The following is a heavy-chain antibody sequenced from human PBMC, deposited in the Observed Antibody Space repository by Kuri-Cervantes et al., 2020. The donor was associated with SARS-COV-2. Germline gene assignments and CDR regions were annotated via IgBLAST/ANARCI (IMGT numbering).Heavy chain of an antibody. CDR3: AKVAFDSSGYYDDGAFDI. D-gene: IGHD3-22*01. J-gene: IGHJ3*02. Sequence: GGSLRLSCAASGFTFSSYAMSWVRQAPGKGLEWVSVIHGSGGSTYYADSVKGRFTISRDNSKNTVYLQMNSLRAEDTAVYYCAKVAFDSSGYYDDGAFDIWGQGTMVTVSS. CDR2: IHGSGGST. CDR1: GFTFSSYA. V-gene: IGHV3-23*01.